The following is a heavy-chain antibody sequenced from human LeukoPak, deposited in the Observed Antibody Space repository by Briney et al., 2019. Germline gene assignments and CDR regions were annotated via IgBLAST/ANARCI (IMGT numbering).Heavy chain of an antibody. J-gene: IGHJ4*02. V-gene: IGHV3-74*01. Sequence: GGSLRLSCAASGFTFSSSYMHWVRQAPGKGLVWVSRINADASLIIYADSVKGRFTIFRDNAKNTLYLQMNSLRAEDTAVYYCARAQPIIAVAGNFDYWGQGTLVTVSS. CDR2: INADASLI. D-gene: IGHD6-19*01. CDR1: GFTFSSSY. CDR3: ARAQPIIAVAGNFDY.